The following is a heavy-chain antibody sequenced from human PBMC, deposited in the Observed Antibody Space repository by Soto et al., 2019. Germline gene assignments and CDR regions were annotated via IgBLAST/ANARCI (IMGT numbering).Heavy chain of an antibody. CDR3: ARSGRRVVGATFYSSRDDYYGMDV. D-gene: IGHD1-26*01. CDR2: ITPFNGNT. J-gene: IGHJ6*02. CDR1: GYTFTYRY. V-gene: IGHV1-45*02. Sequence: GASVKVSCKASGYTFTYRYLHWVRQAPGPALEWMGWITPFNGNTNYAQKFQDRVTITRDRSMSTAYMELSSLRSEDTAMYYCARSGRRVVGATFYSSRDDYYGMDVWGQGTTVTVSS.